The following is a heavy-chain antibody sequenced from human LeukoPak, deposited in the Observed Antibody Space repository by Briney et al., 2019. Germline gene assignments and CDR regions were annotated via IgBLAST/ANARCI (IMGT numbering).Heavy chain of an antibody. CDR3: ARDLRGYYYDSSGFDY. J-gene: IGHJ4*02. D-gene: IGHD3-22*01. CDR1: GLTFSSYW. Sequence: GGSLRLSCVVSGLTFSSYWMSWVRQAPGKGLEWVANIKQDGSEKYYVDSVKGRFTISRDNAKNSLYLQMNSLRAEDTAVYYCARDLRGYYYDSSGFDYWGQGTLVTVSS. CDR2: IKQDGSEK. V-gene: IGHV3-7*01.